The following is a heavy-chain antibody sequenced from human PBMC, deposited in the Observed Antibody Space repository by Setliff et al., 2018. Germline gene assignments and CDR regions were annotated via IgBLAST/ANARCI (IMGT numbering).Heavy chain of an antibody. Sequence: SETLSLTCTVSGGSISSGTYYWSWIRQPAGKGLEWIGRLHTSGSIDYNPSLKSRVTISVDTSKKQYSLNLNSVTAADTAVYYCASGLNNRDSTPGDYWGQGTLVTVSS. CDR1: GGSISSGTYY. D-gene: IGHD2-21*02. J-gene: IGHJ4*02. CDR2: LHTSGSI. V-gene: IGHV4-61*02. CDR3: ASGLNNRDSTPGDY.